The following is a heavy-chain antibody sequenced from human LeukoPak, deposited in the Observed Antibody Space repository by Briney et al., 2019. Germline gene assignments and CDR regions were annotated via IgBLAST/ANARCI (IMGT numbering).Heavy chain of an antibody. CDR3: ARPGGDSSSWYGQFDY. D-gene: IGHD6-13*01. V-gene: IGHV1-69*05. CDR2: IIPIFGTA. J-gene: IGHJ4*02. CDR1: GGTFSSYA. Sequence: SVKVSCKASGGTFSSYAISWVRQAPGQGLEWMGRIIPIFGTANHAQRFQGRVTITTDESTSTAYMELSSLRSEDTAVYYCARPGGDSSSWYGQFDYWGQGTLVTVSS.